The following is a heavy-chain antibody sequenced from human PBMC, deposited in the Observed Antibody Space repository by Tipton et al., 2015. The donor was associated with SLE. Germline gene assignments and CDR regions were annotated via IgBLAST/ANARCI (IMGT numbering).Heavy chain of an antibody. J-gene: IGHJ2*01. Sequence: TLSLTCTVSGGSISSGSYYWSWIRQPAGKGLEWIGYIYYSGSTNYNPSLKSRVTISVDTSKNQFSLKLSSVTAADTAVYYCARVDGAYCGGDCYSTDWYFDLWGRGTLVTVSS. CDR2: IYYSGST. D-gene: IGHD2-21*01. V-gene: IGHV4-61*10. CDR1: GGSISSGSYY. CDR3: ARVDGAYCGGDCYSTDWYFDL.